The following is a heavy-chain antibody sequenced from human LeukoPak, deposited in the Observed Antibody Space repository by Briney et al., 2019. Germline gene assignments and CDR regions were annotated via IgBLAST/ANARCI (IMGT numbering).Heavy chain of an antibody. V-gene: IGHV3-53*01. CDR2: IYSGGNT. J-gene: IGHJ4*02. CDR1: GFTVSNNY. Sequence: GGSLRLSCAASGFTVSNNYMSRVRQAPGKGLEWVSAIYSGGNTYYSDSVKGRFTISRDNSKNTLYLQMNSLRAEDTAVYYCARQVGASTTFDSWGQGTLVTVSS. CDR3: ARQVGASTTFDS. D-gene: IGHD1-26*01.